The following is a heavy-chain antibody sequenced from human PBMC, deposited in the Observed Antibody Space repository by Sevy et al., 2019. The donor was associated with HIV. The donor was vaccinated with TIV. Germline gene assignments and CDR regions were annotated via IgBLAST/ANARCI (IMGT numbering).Heavy chain of an antibody. CDR1: GFTVNSNY. Sequence: GGFLRLSCAASGFTVNSNYMTWVRQAPGKGLEGVSVIHSDDTTYHADSVKDRFTISRDNFKNTLYLHMSSLRAEDKAVYYCARGKSGYGYALNYWGQGTLVTVSS. D-gene: IGHD5-18*01. J-gene: IGHJ4*02. CDR2: IHSDDTT. V-gene: IGHV3-66*01. CDR3: ARGKSGYGYALNY.